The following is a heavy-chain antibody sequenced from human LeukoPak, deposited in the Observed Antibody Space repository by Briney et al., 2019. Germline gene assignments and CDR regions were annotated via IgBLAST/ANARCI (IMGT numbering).Heavy chain of an antibody. J-gene: IGHJ4*02. Sequence: GGSLRLSCAASGFTFTSSSMTWVRQAPGKGLEWVSTITGAGEVTYYADSVRGRFTISRDYSKNALYLQMNSLRAEDTALYYCAKRSCSGGSCNFDYWGQGTLVTVSS. CDR3: AKRSCSGGSCNFDY. CDR2: ITGAGEVT. CDR1: GFTFTSSS. V-gene: IGHV3-23*01. D-gene: IGHD2-15*01.